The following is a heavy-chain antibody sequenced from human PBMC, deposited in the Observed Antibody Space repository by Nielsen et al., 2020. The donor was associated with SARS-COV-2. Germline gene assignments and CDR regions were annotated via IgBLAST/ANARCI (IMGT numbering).Heavy chain of an antibody. J-gene: IGHJ4*02. Sequence: ASVKVSCKASGYTFTTYATNWVRQAPGQGLEWMGWINTHTGNPTNAQGFTGRFVFSLDTSVSTAYLQISSLRPEDTAVYYCARDRGDGYNSGVDYWGQGTLVTVSS. D-gene: IGHD5-24*01. CDR3: ARDRGDGYNSGVDY. CDR1: GYTFTTYA. CDR2: INTHTGNP. V-gene: IGHV7-4-1*02.